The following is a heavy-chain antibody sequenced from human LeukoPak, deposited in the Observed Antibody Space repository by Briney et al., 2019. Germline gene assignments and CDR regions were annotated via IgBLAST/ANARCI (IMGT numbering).Heavy chain of an antibody. J-gene: IGHJ4*02. D-gene: IGHD4-23*01. CDR2: VRNSASHVYYT. CDR1: GFTFSDYA. Sequence: GGSLRLSCAASGFTFSDYAMNWVRQAPGKGREWVSGVRNSASHVYYTYYADSVKGRFTISRDNSKNTLYLQMDTLRAEDTAVYYCGAPPHGGSWYVPDSWGQGTLVTVS. V-gene: IGHV3-23*01. CDR3: GAPPHGGSWYVPDS.